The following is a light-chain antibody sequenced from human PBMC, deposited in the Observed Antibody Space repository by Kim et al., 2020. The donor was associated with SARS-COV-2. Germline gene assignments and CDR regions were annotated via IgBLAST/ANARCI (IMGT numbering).Light chain of an antibody. V-gene: IGKV1-5*03. J-gene: IGKJ2*01. Sequence: DIQMTQSPSTLSASVGDRVTITCRASQSVGDWLAWYQQKPGKAPKLLIYKASSLESGVPSRFSASGSGTEFTFTISSLQPDDSATYYCQQYNFYPVAFGQGTKLEI. CDR2: KAS. CDR1: QSVGDW. CDR3: QQYNFYPVA.